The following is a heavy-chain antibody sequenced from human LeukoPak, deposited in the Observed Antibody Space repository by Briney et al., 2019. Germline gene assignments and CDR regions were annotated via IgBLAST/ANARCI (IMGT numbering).Heavy chain of an antibody. J-gene: IGHJ3*02. V-gene: IGHV4-4*07. CDR1: GGSINNFY. D-gene: IGHD5-18*01. Sequence: SETLSLTCTVSGGSINNFYWTWVRQPARKGLEWIGHIYFSGTTNYNPSLKSRVTMSVDTSKNQFSLKLTSVTAADTAVYYCARVSTAPGGFDIWGQGTMVTVSS. CDR3: ARVSTAPGGFDI. CDR2: IYFSGTT.